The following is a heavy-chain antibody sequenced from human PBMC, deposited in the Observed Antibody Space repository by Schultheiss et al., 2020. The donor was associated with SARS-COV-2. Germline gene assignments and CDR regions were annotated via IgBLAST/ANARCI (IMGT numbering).Heavy chain of an antibody. CDR1: GGSFSGYY. V-gene: IGHV4-34*09. Sequence: SETLSLTCAVYGGSFSGYYWSWIRQPPGKGLEWIGEINHSGSTNYNPSLKSRVTISVDTSKNQFSLKLGSVTAADTAVYYCAREGGYSSSNYFDYWGQGTLVTVSS. CDR3: AREGGYSSSNYFDY. J-gene: IGHJ4*02. CDR2: INHSGST. D-gene: IGHD6-6*01.